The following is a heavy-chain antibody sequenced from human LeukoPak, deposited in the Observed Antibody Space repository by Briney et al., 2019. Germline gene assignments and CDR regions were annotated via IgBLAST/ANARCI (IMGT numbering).Heavy chain of an antibody. V-gene: IGHV1-8*03. CDR1: RCTFTSYE. Sequence: ASDPLSRQGSRCTFTSYEINWVRQATGQGLEWLGWMNPNRGNTDYAQKFQGRVTITRNTSISTAYMELSSLRSEDTAVYYCARVGYSYDSYYFDGWGQGTLVTASS. CDR3: ARVGYSYDSYYFDG. CDR2: MNPNRGNT. J-gene: IGHJ4*02. D-gene: IGHD5-18*01.